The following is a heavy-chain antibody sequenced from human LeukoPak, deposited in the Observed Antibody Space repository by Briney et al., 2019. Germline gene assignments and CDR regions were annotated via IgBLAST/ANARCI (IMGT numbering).Heavy chain of an antibody. CDR3: ARRFRGAPFDI. V-gene: IGHV4-39*07. Sequence: SETLSLTCTVSGGSISSSSYYWGWIRQPPGKGLEWIGSIYYSGSTYYNPSLKSRVTISVDTSKNQFSLKLSSVTAADTAVYYCARRFRGAPFDIWGQGTMVTVSS. D-gene: IGHD3-10*01. CDR1: GGSISSSSYY. J-gene: IGHJ3*02. CDR2: IYYSGST.